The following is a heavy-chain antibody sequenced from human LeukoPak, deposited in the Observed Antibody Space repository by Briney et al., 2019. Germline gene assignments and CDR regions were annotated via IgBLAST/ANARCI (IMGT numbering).Heavy chain of an antibody. CDR1: GFTFTDYG. V-gene: IGHV3-30*03. J-gene: IGHJ4*02. Sequence: GSLRLSCAASGFTFTDYGMHWVRQAPGKGLEWVAIVSNDGSSKSYADSVKGRFTISRDNSKNTLYLQMNSLRAEDTAVYYCAGDTPPGGDYYFDYWGQGTLVIVSS. CDR3: AGDTPPGGDYYFDY. CDR2: VSNDGSSK. D-gene: IGHD3-16*01.